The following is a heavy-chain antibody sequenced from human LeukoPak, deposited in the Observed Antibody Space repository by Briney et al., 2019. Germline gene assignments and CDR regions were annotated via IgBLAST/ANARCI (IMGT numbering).Heavy chain of an antibody. CDR2: ISYDGTKT. CDR3: AIGGRLTTVTTTFDY. CDR1: GFTFNSYG. V-gene: IGHV3-30*03. Sequence: GGSLRLSCAASGFTFNSYGMHWVRQAPGKGLEWVAVISYDGTKTYYADSVKGRFTISRDNSRNTLYLQMNSLRVEDTAVYYCAIGGRLTTVTTTFDYWGQGTLVTVSS. D-gene: IGHD4-17*01. J-gene: IGHJ4*02.